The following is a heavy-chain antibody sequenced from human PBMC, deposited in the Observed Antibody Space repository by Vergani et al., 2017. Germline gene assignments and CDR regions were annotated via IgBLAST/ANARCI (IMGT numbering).Heavy chain of an antibody. D-gene: IGHD3-3*01. CDR1: GFTFSSYA. J-gene: IGHJ5*02. Sequence: QVQLVESGGGVVQPGRSLRLSCAASGFTFSSYAMHWVRQAPGKGLEWVAVISYDGSNKYYADSVKGRFTISRDNSKNTLYLQMNSLRAEDTAVYYCARDQLGMGGWFDPWGQGTLVTVSS. CDR3: ARDQLGMGGWFDP. V-gene: IGHV3-30-3*01. CDR2: ISYDGSNK.